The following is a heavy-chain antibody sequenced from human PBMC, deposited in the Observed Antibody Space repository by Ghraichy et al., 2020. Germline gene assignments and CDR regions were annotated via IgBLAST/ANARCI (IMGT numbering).Heavy chain of an antibody. Sequence: LSLTCAVYGGSFSDYYWTWIRQPPGKGLQWIGEINHRGSTNYNPSLKSRVTISLDTSRNQFSLKLNSVTAADTAVYYCASTSYDILTGYQPLDTWGQGTLVTVSS. D-gene: IGHD3-9*01. V-gene: IGHV4-34*01. J-gene: IGHJ5*02. CDR3: ASTSYDILTGYQPLDT. CDR2: INHRGST. CDR1: GGSFSDYY.